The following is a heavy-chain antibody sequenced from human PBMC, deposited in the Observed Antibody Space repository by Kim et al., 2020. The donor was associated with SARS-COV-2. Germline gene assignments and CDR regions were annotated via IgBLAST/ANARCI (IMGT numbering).Heavy chain of an antibody. CDR2: IYYSGGT. J-gene: IGHJ4*02. V-gene: IGHV4-59*01. Sequence: SETLSLTCTVSGGSISSYYWSWIRQPPGKGLEWIGYIYYSGGTNYNPSLKSRVTISVDTSKNQFSLKLSSVTAADTAVYYCARALEGYSSGWYFDYWGQGTLVTVSS. D-gene: IGHD6-19*01. CDR3: ARALEGYSSGWYFDY. CDR1: GGSISSYY.